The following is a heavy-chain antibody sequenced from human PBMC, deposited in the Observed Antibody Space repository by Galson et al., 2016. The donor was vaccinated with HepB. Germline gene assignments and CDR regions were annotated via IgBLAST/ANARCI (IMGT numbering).Heavy chain of an antibody. D-gene: IGHD6-13*01. CDR2: ISYDGSNK. CDR3: ARARSCSWYFGHFFDY. V-gene: IGHV3-30-3*01. CDR1: GFTFSSYA. Sequence: SLRLSCAASGFTFSSYAMHWVRQAPGKGLEWVSVISYDGSNKYYADSVKGRFTISRDNSKNTLYLQMNSLRAEDTAVYYCARARSCSWYFGHFFDYWGQGTLVTVSS. J-gene: IGHJ4*02.